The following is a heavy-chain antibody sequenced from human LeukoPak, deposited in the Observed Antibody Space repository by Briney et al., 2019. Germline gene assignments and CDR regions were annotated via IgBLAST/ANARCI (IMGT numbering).Heavy chain of an antibody. J-gene: IGHJ3*02. D-gene: IGHD4-23*01. CDR3: ARDYGGNSGALDAFDI. CDR2: INPNSGGT. CDR1: GYTFTGYY. V-gene: IGHV1-2*02. Sequence: ASVKVSCKASGYTFTGYYMHWVRQAPGQGLEWMGWINPNSGGTNYAQKFQGRVTMTRDTSISTAYMELSRLRSDDTAVYYCARDYGGNSGALDAFDIWGQGTMVTVSS.